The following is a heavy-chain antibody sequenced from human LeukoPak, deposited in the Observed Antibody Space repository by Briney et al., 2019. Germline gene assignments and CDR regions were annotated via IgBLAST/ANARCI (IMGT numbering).Heavy chain of an antibody. CDR2: ISAYNGNT. CDR1: GYTFTSYG. V-gene: IGHV1-18*01. CDR3: ARAVRRDTAMVLPAGY. D-gene: IGHD5-18*01. Sequence: ASVKVSCKASGYTFTSYGISWVRQAPGQGLGWMGWISAYNGNTNYAQKLQGRVTITRDTSASTAYMELSSLRSEDTAVYYCARAVRRDTAMVLPAGYWGQGTLVTVSS. J-gene: IGHJ4*02.